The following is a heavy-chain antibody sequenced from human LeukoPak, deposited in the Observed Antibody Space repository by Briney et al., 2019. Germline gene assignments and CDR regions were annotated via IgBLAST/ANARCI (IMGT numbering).Heavy chain of an antibody. Sequence: SAKVSCKASGGTFSSYAISWVRQAPGQGLEWMGGIIPIFGTANYAQKFQGRVTITTDESTSTAYMELSSLRSEDTAVYYCARVLGNYGDYVWDGYYFDYWGQGTLVTVSS. J-gene: IGHJ4*02. D-gene: IGHD4-17*01. CDR2: IIPIFGTA. CDR3: ARVLGNYGDYVWDGYYFDY. V-gene: IGHV1-69*05. CDR1: GGTFSSYA.